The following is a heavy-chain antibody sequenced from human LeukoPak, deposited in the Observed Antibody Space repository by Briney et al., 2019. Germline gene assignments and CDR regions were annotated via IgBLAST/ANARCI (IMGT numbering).Heavy chain of an antibody. CDR3: ARALYGFGELGYNWFDP. V-gene: IGHV4-38-2*02. Sequence: SETLSLTCTVSGYSISSGYYWGWIRQPPGKGLEWIGCVYHSGSTYYNPSLKSRVTISVDTSKNQFSLKLSSVTAADTAVYYCARALYGFGELGYNWFDPWGQGTLVTVSS. J-gene: IGHJ5*02. CDR2: VYHSGST. D-gene: IGHD3-10*01. CDR1: GYSISSGYY.